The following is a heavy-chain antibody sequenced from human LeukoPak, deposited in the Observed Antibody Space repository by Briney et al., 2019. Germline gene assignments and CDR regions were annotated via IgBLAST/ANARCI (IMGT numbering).Heavy chain of an antibody. Sequence: GASVKVSCKASGYTFTGYYMHWVRQAPGQGLEWMGWINPNSGGTNYAQKFQGWVTMTRDTSISTAYMELSRLRSDDTAVYYCARGRDSSGWYWYFDLWGRGTLVTVSS. CDR1: GYTFTGYY. CDR2: INPNSGGT. J-gene: IGHJ2*01. V-gene: IGHV1-2*04. CDR3: ARGRDSSGWYWYFDL. D-gene: IGHD6-19*01.